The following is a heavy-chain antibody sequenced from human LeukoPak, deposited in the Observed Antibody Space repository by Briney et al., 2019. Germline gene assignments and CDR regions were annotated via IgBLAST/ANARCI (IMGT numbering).Heavy chain of an antibody. D-gene: IGHD3-3*01. J-gene: IGHJ5*02. CDR3: ARGDYDFWSGYYTNWFDP. CDR1: GGSISSYY. Sequence: SETLSLTCTASGGSISSYYWSWIRQPPGKGLEWIGYIYYSGSTNYNPSLKSRVTISVDTSKNQFSLKLSSVTAADTAVYYCARGDYDFWSGYYTNWFDPWGQGTLVTVSS. V-gene: IGHV4-59*13. CDR2: IYYSGST.